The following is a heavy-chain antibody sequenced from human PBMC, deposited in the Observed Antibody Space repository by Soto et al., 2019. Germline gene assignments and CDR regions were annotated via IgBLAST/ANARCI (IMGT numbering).Heavy chain of an antibody. Sequence: SGPTLVNPTETLTLTCTVSGFSLSNARMGVSWIRQPPGKALEWLAHIFSNDEKSYSTSLKSRLTISKDTSKSQVVLTMTNMDPVDTATYYCARTQRLAEAGTNWFDPWGQGTLVTVSS. V-gene: IGHV2-26*01. CDR2: IFSNDEK. D-gene: IGHD6-13*01. CDR1: GFSLSNARMG. J-gene: IGHJ5*02. CDR3: ARTQRLAEAGTNWFDP.